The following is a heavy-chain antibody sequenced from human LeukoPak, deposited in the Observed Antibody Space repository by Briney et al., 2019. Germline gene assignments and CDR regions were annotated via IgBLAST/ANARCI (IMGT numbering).Heavy chain of an antibody. CDR3: ASVRAVGLVPNRFDF. Sequence: GGSLRLSCAASGFTFSSYAMSWVRQAPGKGLEWVSAISGSGGSTYYADSVKGRFTISRDNSKNTLYLQMNSLRAEDTAVYFCASVRAVGLVPNRFDFWGQGTLVTVSS. D-gene: IGHD3/OR15-3a*01. CDR1: GFTFSSYA. CDR2: ISGSGGST. J-gene: IGHJ4*02. V-gene: IGHV3-23*01.